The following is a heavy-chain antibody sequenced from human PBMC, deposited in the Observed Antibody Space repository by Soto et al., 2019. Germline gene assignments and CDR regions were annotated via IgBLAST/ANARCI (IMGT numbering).Heavy chain of an antibody. D-gene: IGHD3-22*01. Sequence: SETLSLTCAVYGGSFSGYYWSWIRQPPGKGLEWIGEINHSGSTNYNPSLKSRVTISVDTSKNQFSLKLSSVTAADTAVYYCARGQRTYYYDSSGYYQVWGQGTLVTVSS. CDR3: ARGQRTYYYDSSGYYQV. CDR2: INHSGST. V-gene: IGHV4-34*01. CDR1: GGSFSGYY. J-gene: IGHJ4*02.